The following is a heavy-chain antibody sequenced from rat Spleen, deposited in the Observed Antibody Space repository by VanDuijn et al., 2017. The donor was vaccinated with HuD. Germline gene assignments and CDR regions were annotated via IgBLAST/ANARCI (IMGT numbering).Heavy chain of an antibody. CDR1: GFTFSDNY. J-gene: IGHJ1*01. CDR2: ISYEGSST. Sequence: EVQLVESGGGLVQPGRSLKVSCAASGFTFSDNYMAWVRQAPKKGLEWVASISYEGSSTYYGDSVKGRFTVSRDNAKSTLYLQMDSLRSEDTATYYCARHRQLSSYYWYFDFWGPGTMVTVSS. CDR3: ARHRQLSSYYWYFDF. V-gene: IGHV5-22*01. D-gene: IGHD1-2*01.